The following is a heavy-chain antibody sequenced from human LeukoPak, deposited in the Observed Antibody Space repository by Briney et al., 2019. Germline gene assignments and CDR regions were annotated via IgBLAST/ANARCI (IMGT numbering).Heavy chain of an antibody. V-gene: IGHV3-74*01. J-gene: IGHJ4*02. CDR3: ARDYNGVSY. CDR1: RSTSSRDS. D-gene: IGHD1-1*01. Sequence: GSLRVTCEDSRSTSSRDSMYWVRQAPGKVLLWVLRIKSDGSVIIYADSVKGRFTISRDNARNTLHLQMNSLRVDDTATYYWARDYNGVSYWGEGALVTVSS. CDR2: IKSDGSVI.